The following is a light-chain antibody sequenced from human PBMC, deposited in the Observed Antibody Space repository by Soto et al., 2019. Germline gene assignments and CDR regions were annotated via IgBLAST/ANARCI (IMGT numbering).Light chain of an antibody. Sequence: QSVLTQPASVSGSPGQSITISCTGTSSDVGSYNLVSWYQQHPGKAPKLMIYEVSKRPSGVSNRFSGSKSGNTASLTISGLQAEDEADYYCCSYAGSSTPYVFGTGTRSRS. J-gene: IGLJ1*01. V-gene: IGLV2-23*02. CDR2: EVS. CDR3: CSYAGSSTPYV. CDR1: SSDVGSYNL.